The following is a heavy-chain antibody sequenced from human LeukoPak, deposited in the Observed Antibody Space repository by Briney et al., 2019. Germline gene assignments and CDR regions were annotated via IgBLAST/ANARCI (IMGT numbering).Heavy chain of an antibody. CDR2: INTDGTVT. Sequence: GGSLRLSCAASGFTFSKYWMLWVRQAPGKGLESVSRINTDGTVTTYADSVKGRFTVSRDNADNTTFLQMNSVRDEDTAVYYCATKQWLAPRPDSWGQGTPVTVSS. D-gene: IGHD6-19*01. J-gene: IGHJ4*02. CDR3: ATKQWLAPRPDS. V-gene: IGHV3-74*01. CDR1: GFTFSKYW.